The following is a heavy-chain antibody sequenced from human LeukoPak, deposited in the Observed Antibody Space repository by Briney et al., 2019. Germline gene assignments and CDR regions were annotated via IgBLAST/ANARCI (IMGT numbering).Heavy chain of an antibody. V-gene: IGHV3-48*01. CDR1: GFTFSRFS. CDR3: AKNGPRCSSTSCYLAHFDY. Sequence: GGSLRLSCAASGFTFSRFSMNWVRQAPGKGLEWVSYISGSSTTIYYADSVKGRFTISRDNSKNTLYLQMNSLRAEDTAVYYCAKNGPRCSSTSCYLAHFDYWGQGTLVTVSS. D-gene: IGHD2-2*01. J-gene: IGHJ4*02. CDR2: ISGSSTTI.